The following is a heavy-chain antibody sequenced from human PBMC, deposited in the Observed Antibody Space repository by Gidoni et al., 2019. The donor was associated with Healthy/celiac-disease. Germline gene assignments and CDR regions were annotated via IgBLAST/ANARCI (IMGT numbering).Heavy chain of an antibody. CDR3: ARHSGYGFDY. V-gene: IGHV3-7*02. Sequence: EVQLVESGGCLVQPGGSLSLSCAAYGFTFSSYWMSWVRQAPGKGLEWVANIKQDGSEKYYVDSVKGRFTISRDNAKNSLYLQMNSLRAEDTAVYYCARHSGYGFDYWGQGTLVTVSS. CDR1: GFTFSSYW. D-gene: IGHD5-12*01. CDR2: IKQDGSEK. J-gene: IGHJ4*02.